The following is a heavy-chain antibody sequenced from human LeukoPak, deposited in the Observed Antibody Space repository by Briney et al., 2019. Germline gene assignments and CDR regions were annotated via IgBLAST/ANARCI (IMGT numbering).Heavy chain of an antibody. CDR2: ISSSAHTI. Sequence: PGGSLRLSCAASGFTFSSHEMNWVRQAPGKGLEWVSYISSSAHTIYYADSVKGRFTISRDNAKNSLYLQMNSLRAEDTAVYYCAELGITMIGGVWGKGTTVTISS. CDR3: AELGITMIGGV. CDR1: GFTFSSHE. D-gene: IGHD3-10*02. J-gene: IGHJ6*04. V-gene: IGHV3-48*03.